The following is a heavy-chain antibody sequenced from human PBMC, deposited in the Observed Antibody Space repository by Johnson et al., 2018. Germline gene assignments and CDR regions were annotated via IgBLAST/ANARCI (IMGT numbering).Heavy chain of an antibody. V-gene: IGHV3-20*04. CDR3: ARRKTVIGAFDF. J-gene: IGHJ3*01. Sequence: VQLVQSGGGLVKQGGSLRLSCAASGFTFDDYGMTWVRQAPGKGLEWGSGISWNGGSKDYADSVKGRFTISRDNVKNSLDLQMSSLRAEDTALYYCARRKTVIGAFDFWGQGTMVTVSS. CDR1: GFTFDDYG. D-gene: IGHD3-16*02. CDR2: ISWNGGSK.